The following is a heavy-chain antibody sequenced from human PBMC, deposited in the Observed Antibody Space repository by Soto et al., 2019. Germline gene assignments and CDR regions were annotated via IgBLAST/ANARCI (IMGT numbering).Heavy chain of an antibody. CDR3: ARRVVPAATPFDY. D-gene: IGHD2-2*01. V-gene: IGHV4-34*01. Sequence: SETLSLTCAVYGGSFSGYYWSWIRQPPGKGLEWIGEINHSGSTNYNPSLKSRVTISVDTSKNQFSLKLSSVTVADTAVHYCARRVVPAATPFDYWGQGTLVTVSS. CDR1: GGSFSGYY. CDR2: INHSGST. J-gene: IGHJ4*02.